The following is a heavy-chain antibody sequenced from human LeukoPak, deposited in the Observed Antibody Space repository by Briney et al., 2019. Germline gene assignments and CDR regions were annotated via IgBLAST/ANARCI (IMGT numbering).Heavy chain of an antibody. Sequence: ASVKVSCKASRYTFTGFYMHSVRQAPGQGLEWMGWINPNSGGTNYAQKFQGRVSLTRDTSISTGYMELSRLRSDDTAVYYCAREYCGGDCDSVPYYFDYWGQGTLVTVSS. V-gene: IGHV1-2*02. CDR3: AREYCGGDCDSVPYYFDY. CDR2: INPNSGGT. J-gene: IGHJ4*02. CDR1: RYTFTGFY. D-gene: IGHD2-21*02.